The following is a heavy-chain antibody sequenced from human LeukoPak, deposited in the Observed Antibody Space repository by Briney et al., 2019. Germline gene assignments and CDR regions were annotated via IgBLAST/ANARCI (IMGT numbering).Heavy chain of an antibody. Sequence: SQTLSLTCAVYGGSFSGYYWSWIRQPPGKGLEWIGEINHSGSTNYNPSLKSRVTISVDTSKNQFSLKLSSVTAADTAVYYCATIFGVSPNWFDPWGQGTLVTVSS. D-gene: IGHD3-3*01. J-gene: IGHJ5*02. CDR2: INHSGST. V-gene: IGHV4-34*01. CDR3: ATIFGVSPNWFDP. CDR1: GGSFSGYY.